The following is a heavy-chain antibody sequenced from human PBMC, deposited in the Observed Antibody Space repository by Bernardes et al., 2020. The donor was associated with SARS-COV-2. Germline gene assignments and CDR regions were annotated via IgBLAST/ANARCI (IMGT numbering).Heavy chain of an antibody. J-gene: IGHJ6*02. CDR1: GYTFTSYG. Sequence: ASVKVSCKASGYTFTSYGISWVRQAPGQGLEWMGWISAYNGNTNYAQKLQGRVTMTTDTSTSTAYMELRSLRSDDTAVYYCARDRDSSGYYYYYYGMDVWGQKTTVTVSS. V-gene: IGHV1-18*01. CDR3: ARDRDSSGYYYYYYGMDV. CDR2: ISAYNGNT. D-gene: IGHD3-22*01.